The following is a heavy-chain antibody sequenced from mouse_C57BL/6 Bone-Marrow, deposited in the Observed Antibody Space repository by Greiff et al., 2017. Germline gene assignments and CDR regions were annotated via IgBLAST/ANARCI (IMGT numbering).Heavy chain of an antibody. J-gene: IGHJ3*01. CDR3: ARRRGIPFAY. CDR1: GYTFTSYG. V-gene: IGHV1-81*01. CDR2: IYPRSGNT. Sequence: VKLMESGAELARPGASVKLSCKASGYTFTSYGISWVKQRTGQGLEWIGEIYPRSGNTYYNEKFKGKATLTADKSSSTAYMELRSLTSEDSAVYFCARRRGIPFAYWGQGTLVTVSA. D-gene: IGHD2-14*01.